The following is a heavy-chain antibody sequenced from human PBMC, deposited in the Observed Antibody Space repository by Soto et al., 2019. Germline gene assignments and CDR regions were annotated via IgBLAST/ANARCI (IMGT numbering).Heavy chain of an antibody. CDR2: IYPDDSET. V-gene: IGHV5-51*01. J-gene: IGHJ6*02. CDR3: TRPTPLDILTGYSPIRYYYYGMDV. Sequence: GESLKISCKGSGYSFLNYWIGWVRQMPGKDLEWIGIIYPDDSETRYSPSFQGRVTISVDRSITTTYLQMDSLKTEDTAVYYCTRPTPLDILTGYSPIRYYYYGMDVWGQGTTVTVSS. D-gene: IGHD3-9*01. CDR1: GYSFLNYW.